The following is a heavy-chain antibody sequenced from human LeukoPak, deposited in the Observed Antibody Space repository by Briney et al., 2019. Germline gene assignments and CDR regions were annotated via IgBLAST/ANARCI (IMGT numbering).Heavy chain of an antibody. CDR3: ARRIIAVADNWFDP. CDR2: IYYSGST. V-gene: IGHV4-59*01. D-gene: IGHD6-19*01. Sequence: SETLSLTCTVSGGSISSYYWSWIRQPPGKGLEWFGYIYYSGSTNYNPSPKSRVTISVDTSKNQSSLKLSSVTAADTAVYYCARRIIAVADNWFDPWGQGTLVTVSS. J-gene: IGHJ5*02. CDR1: GGSISSYY.